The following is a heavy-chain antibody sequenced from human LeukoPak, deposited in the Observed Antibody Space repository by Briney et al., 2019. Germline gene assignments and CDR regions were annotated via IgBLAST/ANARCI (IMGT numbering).Heavy chain of an antibody. D-gene: IGHD4-23*01. V-gene: IGHV3-74*01. J-gene: IGHJ4*02. CDR3: ARIRYSDYGG. CDR1: GFTFSNFW. Sequence: GGSLRLSCAASGFTFSNFWMHWVRQAPGKGLVWVSRINGDGSSTSYADSVKGRFTISRDNAKNTLYLQMSSLRAEDTAVYYCARIRYSDYGGWGQGTLVTVSS. CDR2: INGDGSST.